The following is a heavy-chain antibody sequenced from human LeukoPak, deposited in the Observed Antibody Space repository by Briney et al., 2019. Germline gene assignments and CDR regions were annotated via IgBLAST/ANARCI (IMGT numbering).Heavy chain of an antibody. D-gene: IGHD3-22*01. V-gene: IGHV4-34*01. J-gene: IGHJ4*02. Sequence: SETLSLTCAVYGGSFSGYYWSWIRQPPGKGLEWIGEINHSGSTNYNPSLKSRVTISVDTSKNQFSLKLSSVSAADTAVYYCARGGGYYLDYWGQGTLVTVSS. CDR3: ARGGGYYLDY. CDR2: INHSGST. CDR1: GGSFSGYY.